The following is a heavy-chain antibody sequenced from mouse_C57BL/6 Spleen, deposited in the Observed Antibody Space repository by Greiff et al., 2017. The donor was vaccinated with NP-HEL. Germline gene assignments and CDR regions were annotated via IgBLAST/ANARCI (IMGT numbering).Heavy chain of an antibody. D-gene: IGHD1-1*02. CDR1: GFTFSSYA. CDR2: ISDGGSYT. V-gene: IGHV5-4*01. Sequence: EVQGVESGGGLVKPGGSLKLSCAASGFTFSSYAMSWVRQTPEKRLEWVATISDGGSYTYYPDNVKGRFTISRDNAKNNLYLQMSHLKSEDTAMYYCARDHGGKDYWGQGTTLTVSS. CDR3: ARDHGGKDY. J-gene: IGHJ2*01.